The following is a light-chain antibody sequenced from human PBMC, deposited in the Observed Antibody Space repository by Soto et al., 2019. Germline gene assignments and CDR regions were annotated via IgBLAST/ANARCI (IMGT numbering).Light chain of an antibody. CDR3: AAWDDNLNGWV. CDR2: SNN. Sequence: QSVLTQPPSASGTPGQRVTISCSGSGTNIGSNTVNWYQQFPGTAPKLLIYSNNQRSSGVPDRFSGSKSGTSASLAISALQSEDEADYYCAAWDDNLNGWVFGGGTKLTVL. CDR1: GTNIGSNT. J-gene: IGLJ3*02. V-gene: IGLV1-44*01.